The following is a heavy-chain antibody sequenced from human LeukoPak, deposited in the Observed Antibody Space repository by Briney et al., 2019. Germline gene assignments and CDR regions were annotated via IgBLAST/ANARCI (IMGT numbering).Heavy chain of an antibody. D-gene: IGHD3-22*01. J-gene: IGHJ6*03. Sequence: GGSLRLSCAASGFTFSDYYMSWIRQAPGKGLEWVSYISSSGSTIYYADSVKGRFTISRDNAKNSLYLQMNSLRAEDTAVYYCAKYGSATYYYDSSGYERGAKFYYYYMDVWGKGTTVTVSS. CDR2: ISSSGSTI. CDR1: GFTFSDYY. V-gene: IGHV3-11*01. CDR3: AKYGSATYYYDSSGYERGAKFYYYYMDV.